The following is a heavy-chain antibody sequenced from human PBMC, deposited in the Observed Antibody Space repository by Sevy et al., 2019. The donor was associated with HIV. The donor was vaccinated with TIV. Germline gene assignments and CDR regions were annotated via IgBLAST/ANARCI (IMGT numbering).Heavy chain of an antibody. CDR1: GGSIRRGDYF. J-gene: IGHJ6*03. V-gene: IGHV4-39*01. CDR3: ARLRGGYGNGWFYYYMDV. Sequence: SETLSLTCSVTGGSIRRGDYFWGWIRQSPGKGLEWIGSITDSGSTYYNPSLKSRVTMSVDTSKNQFSLKLSSVTAADTAVHYCARLRGGYGNGWFYYYMDVWGTGTTVTVSS. D-gene: IGHD3-10*01. CDR2: ITDSGST.